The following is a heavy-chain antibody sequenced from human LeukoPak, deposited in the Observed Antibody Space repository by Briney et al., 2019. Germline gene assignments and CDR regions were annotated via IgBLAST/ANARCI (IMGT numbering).Heavy chain of an antibody. Sequence: GGSLRLSCAASGFTFSSYAMSWVRQAPGKGLEWVSAISGSGGSTYYADSVKGRFTISRDNSKNTLYLQMNSLRAEDTAVYYCAKGASSGTDSRGAFDIWGQGTMVTVSS. J-gene: IGHJ3*02. CDR3: AKGASSGTDSRGAFDI. CDR2: ISGSGGST. CDR1: GFTFSSYA. D-gene: IGHD3-22*01. V-gene: IGHV3-23*01.